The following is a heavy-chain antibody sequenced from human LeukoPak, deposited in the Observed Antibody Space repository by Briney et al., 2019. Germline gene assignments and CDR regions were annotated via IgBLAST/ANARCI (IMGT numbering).Heavy chain of an antibody. CDR3: AKHIPTYRHFDY. Sequence: GGSLRLSCAASGFTFSSFSGYDMHWVRQAPGKGLEWVALISYDGTNNKYYADSVKGRFTISRDNSKNTLYLQMNSLRAEDTAIYYCAKHIPTYRHFDYWGQGTLVTVSS. V-gene: IGHV3-30*04. J-gene: IGHJ4*02. CDR2: ISYDGTNNK. D-gene: IGHD2-21*01. CDR1: GFTFSSFSGYD.